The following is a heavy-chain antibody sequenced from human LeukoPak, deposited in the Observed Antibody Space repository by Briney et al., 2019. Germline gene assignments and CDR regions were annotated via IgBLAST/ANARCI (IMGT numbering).Heavy chain of an antibody. D-gene: IGHD4-17*01. CDR1: GFTFSTYS. CDR3: AKALDYGHSAPVDH. V-gene: IGHV3-9*01. Sequence: GGSLRLSCAASGFTFSTYSMNWVRQAPGKGLEWVSGISWNSGSIGYADSVKGRFTISRDNAKTSLYLQMNSLRAEDTALYYCAKALDYGHSAPVDHWGQGTLVTVSS. CDR2: ISWNSGSI. J-gene: IGHJ4*02.